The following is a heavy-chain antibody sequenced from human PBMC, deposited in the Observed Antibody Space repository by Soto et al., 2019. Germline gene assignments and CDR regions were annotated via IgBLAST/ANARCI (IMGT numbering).Heavy chain of an antibody. Sequence: QVQLVESGGGVLQPGMSLRLSCAASGFTFSSYGMYWVRQAPGKGLEGVAVIWYDGSNKYYADSVKGRFTISRDNSKNTLYLQMTSLGAEDTAVYYCARGTYRSGGSGRKNYFDYWGQGTLVTVSS. D-gene: IGHD2-15*01. CDR2: IWYDGSNK. CDR3: ARGTYRSGGSGRKNYFDY. J-gene: IGHJ4*02. V-gene: IGHV3-33*01. CDR1: GFTFSSYG.